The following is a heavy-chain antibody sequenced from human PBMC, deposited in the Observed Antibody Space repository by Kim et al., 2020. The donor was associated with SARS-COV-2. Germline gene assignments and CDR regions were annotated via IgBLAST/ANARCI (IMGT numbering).Heavy chain of an antibody. CDR1: GFTFSSYD. V-gene: IGHV3-13*01. CDR2: IGTAGDT. D-gene: IGHD3-10*01. Sequence: GGSLRLSCAASGFTFSSYDMHWVRQATGKGLEWVSAIGTAGDTYYPGSVKGRFTISRENAKNSLYLQMNSLRAGDTAGYYCARGGMVRGVTAYYYYYGMDVWGQGTTVTVSS. CDR3: ARGGMVRGVTAYYYYYGMDV. J-gene: IGHJ6*02.